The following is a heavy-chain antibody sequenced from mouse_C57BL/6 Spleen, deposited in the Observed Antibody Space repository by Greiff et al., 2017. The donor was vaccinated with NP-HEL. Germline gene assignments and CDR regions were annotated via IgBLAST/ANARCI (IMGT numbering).Heavy chain of an antibody. J-gene: IGHJ3*01. CDR1: GSTFTSYW. CDR3: SYGSLSWFAY. V-gene: IGHV1-5*01. Sequence: VQLQQSGTVLARPGASVKMSCKTSGSTFTSYWMHWVKQRPGQGLEWIGAIYPGNSDTSYNQKFKGKAKLTAVTSASTAYMELSSLTNEDSAVYYCSYGSLSWFAYWGQGTLVTVSA. D-gene: IGHD1-1*01. CDR2: IYPGNSDT.